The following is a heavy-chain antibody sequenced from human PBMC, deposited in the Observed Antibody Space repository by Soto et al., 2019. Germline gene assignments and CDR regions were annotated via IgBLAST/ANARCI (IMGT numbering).Heavy chain of an antibody. Sequence: GGSLRLSCAASGFTFSSYAMSWVRQAPGKGLEWVSAISGSGGSTYYADSVKGRFTISRDNSKNTLYLQMNSLRAEDTAVYYCAKDSAGYSSLAGAFDIWGQGTMVTVS. CDR1: GFTFSSYA. CDR3: AKDSAGYSSLAGAFDI. D-gene: IGHD6-19*01. J-gene: IGHJ3*02. V-gene: IGHV3-23*01. CDR2: ISGSGGST.